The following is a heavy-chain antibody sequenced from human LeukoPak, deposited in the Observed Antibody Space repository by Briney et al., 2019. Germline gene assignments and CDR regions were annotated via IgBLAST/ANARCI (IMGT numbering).Heavy chain of an antibody. CDR3: ARLRTTVTTLYYYYGMDV. V-gene: IGHV4-59*01. CDR2: IYNSGST. J-gene: IGHJ6*02. D-gene: IGHD4-17*01. CDR1: GGSISSYY. Sequence: PSETLSLTCTVSGGSISSYYWSWIRQPPGKGLEWIGYIYNSGSTNYNPSLKSRVTISVDTSKNQFSLKLSSVTAADTAVYYCARLRTTVTTLYYYYGMDVWGQGTTVTVSS.